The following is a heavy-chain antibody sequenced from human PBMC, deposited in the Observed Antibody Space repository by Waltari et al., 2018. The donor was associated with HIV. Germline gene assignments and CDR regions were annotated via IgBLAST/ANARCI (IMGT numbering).Heavy chain of an antibody. CDR3: ARGPGRSVDY. CDR2: INTKTGNP. D-gene: IGHD3-10*01. J-gene: IGHJ4*02. V-gene: IGHV7-4-1*02. CDR1: GYTFTTYA. Sequence: QVQLVQSGSELKKPGASVKVSCRASGYTFTTYAINWVRQDPGQGLEWMGWINTKTGNPTYAQDVTGRFVFSLDTSVSTAYLQINSLKAEDTAVYYCARGPGRSVDYWGQGTLVTVSS.